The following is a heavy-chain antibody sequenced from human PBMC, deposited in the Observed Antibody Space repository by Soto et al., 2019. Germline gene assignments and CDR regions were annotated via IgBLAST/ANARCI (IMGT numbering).Heavy chain of an antibody. CDR2: ISGSGGST. D-gene: IGHD2-15*01. CDR3: AKCGIYCSGGSCYPGAFAI. J-gene: IGHJ3*02. V-gene: IGHV3-23*01. Sequence: HPGGSLRLSCAASGFTFSSYAMSWVRQAPGKGLEWVSAISGSGGSTYYADSVKGRFTISRDNSKNTLYLQMNSLRAEDTAVYYCAKCGIYCSGGSCYPGAFAIWGQGTMVTVS. CDR1: GFTFSSYA.